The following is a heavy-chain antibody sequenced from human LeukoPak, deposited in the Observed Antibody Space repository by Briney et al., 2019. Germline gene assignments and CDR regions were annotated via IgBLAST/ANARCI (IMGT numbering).Heavy chain of an antibody. Sequence: GGPLSLPCEASGLTFSSQSMNWVRQPQGKGLKWFSYISSSSSIIHYADSVKGRFTISRDDAKNSLYLQMNSLRAEDTAIYYCAKVPRQHDNWFDPWGQGTLVTVSS. D-gene: IGHD3-9*01. V-gene: IGHV3-48*01. CDR2: ISSSSSII. CDR1: GLTFSSQS. CDR3: AKVPRQHDNWFDP. J-gene: IGHJ5*02.